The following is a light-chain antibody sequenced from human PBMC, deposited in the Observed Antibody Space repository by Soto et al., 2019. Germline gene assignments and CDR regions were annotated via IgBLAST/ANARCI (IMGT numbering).Light chain of an antibody. Sequence: QSVLTQPRSVSGSPGQSVTISCTGTRSDVGGYNYVSWYQQHPGKAPKLMIYDVSKRPSGVPDRFSGSKSGNTASLTISGLQAEDEADYYCCSYAGSRYVFGTGTKVTVL. V-gene: IGLV2-11*01. CDR1: RSDVGGYNY. CDR3: CSYAGSRYV. J-gene: IGLJ1*01. CDR2: DVS.